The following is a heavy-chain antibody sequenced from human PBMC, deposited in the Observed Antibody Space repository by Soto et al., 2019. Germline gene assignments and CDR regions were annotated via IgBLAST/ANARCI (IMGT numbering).Heavy chain of an antibody. CDR1: GGSISSYY. Sequence: QVQLQESGPGLVKPSETLSLTCTVSGGSISSYYWSWIRQPPGKGLEWIGYIYYSGSTNYNPSLKSRVTISVDTSKNQFSLKLSSVTAADTAVYYCARGYRGGDCYSLMCYYYYGMDVWGQGTTVTVSS. V-gene: IGHV4-59*01. D-gene: IGHD2-21*02. J-gene: IGHJ6*02. CDR2: IYYSGST. CDR3: ARGYRGGDCYSLMCYYYYGMDV.